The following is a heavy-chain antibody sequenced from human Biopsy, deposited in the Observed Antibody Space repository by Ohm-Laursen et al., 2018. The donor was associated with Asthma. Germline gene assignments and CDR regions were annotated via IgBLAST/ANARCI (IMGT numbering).Heavy chain of an antibody. V-gene: IGHV4-31*03. CDR1: GDSITSGGCC. J-gene: IGHJ4*02. D-gene: IGHD3-22*01. CDR2: IHHSGTS. Sequence: SQTLSLTCTVSGDSITSGGCCWNWIRQHPGKGLEWIGYIHHSGTSCFNPSLKSRVSFSRDTSKNQFSLRLSSVTAADTAMYYCARIPRRSGSYFVDYWGQGTLVTASS. CDR3: ARIPRRSGSYFVDY.